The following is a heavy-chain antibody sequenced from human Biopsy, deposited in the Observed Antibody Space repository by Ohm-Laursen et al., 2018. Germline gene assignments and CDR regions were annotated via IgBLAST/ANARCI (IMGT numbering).Heavy chain of an antibody. J-gene: IGHJ6*02. CDR2: TYYSGST. Sequence: GTLSLTCTVSGGSISRDYWAWIRQPPGKGLQWIGYTYYSGSTNYNPSLNSRVTIAVDTSKNKFSLRLTSVTAADTAVYYCVRSNYHYYGFDVWGQGTTVTVSS. CDR1: GGSISRDY. V-gene: IGHV4-59*01. CDR3: VRSNYHYYGFDV.